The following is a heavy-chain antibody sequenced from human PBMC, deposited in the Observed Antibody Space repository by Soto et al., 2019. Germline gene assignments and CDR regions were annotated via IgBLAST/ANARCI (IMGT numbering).Heavy chain of an antibody. CDR3: ARGPIERWLQLNWFDP. V-gene: IGHV4-59*01. CDR2: IYYSGST. J-gene: IGHJ5*02. D-gene: IGHD1-1*01. CDR1: CGSISSYY. Sequence: ASETLSLTCTVSCGSISSYYWSWIRQPPGKGLEWIGYIYYSGSTNYNPSLKSRVTISADTSKNQFSLKLSSVTAADTAVYYCARGPIERWLQLNWFDPWGQGTLVTVSS.